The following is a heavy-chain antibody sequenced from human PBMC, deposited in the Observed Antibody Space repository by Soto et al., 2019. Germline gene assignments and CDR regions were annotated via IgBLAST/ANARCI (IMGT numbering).Heavy chain of an antibody. J-gene: IGHJ6*02. Sequence: GASVKVSCKASGYTFTRYGISWMRQAPGQGLEWMGWINPNSGGTNYAQKFQGWVTMTRDTSIRIAYMELSRLRSDDTAVYYCARAKRVTMVRGVPYGGMDVWGQGTTVTVSS. CDR3: ARAKRVTMVRGVPYGGMDV. D-gene: IGHD3-10*01. CDR2: INPNSGGT. CDR1: GYTFTRYG. V-gene: IGHV1-2*04.